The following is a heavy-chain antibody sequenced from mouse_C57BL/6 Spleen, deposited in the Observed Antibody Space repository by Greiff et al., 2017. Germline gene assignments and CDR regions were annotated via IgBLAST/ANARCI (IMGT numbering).Heavy chain of an antibody. CDR3: ARAVITTVVATNYFDY. CDR2: IDPADSYT. D-gene: IGHD1-1*01. J-gene: IGHJ2*01. V-gene: IGHV1-69*01. Sequence: QVQLQQSGAELVMPGASVKLSCKASGYTFTSYWMHWVKQRPGQGLEWIGEIDPADSYTNYNQKFKGKSTLTVDKSSSTAYMQLSSLTSEDSAVYYCARAVITTVVATNYFDYWGQGTTLTVSS. CDR1: GYTFTSYW.